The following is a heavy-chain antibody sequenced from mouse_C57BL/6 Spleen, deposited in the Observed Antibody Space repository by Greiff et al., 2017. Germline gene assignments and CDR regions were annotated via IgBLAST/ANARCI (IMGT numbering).Heavy chain of an antibody. CDR3: AIYYDYDSHYYARDS. J-gene: IGHJ4*01. CDR1: GYTFTSYW. V-gene: IGHV1-50*01. CDR2: IDPSDSYT. Sequence: QVQLQQPGAELVKPGASVKLSCKASGYTFTSYWMQWVKQRPGQGLEWIGEIDPSDSYTNYNQKFKGKATLTVDTSSSTAYMQLSSLTSEDSAVYYCAIYYDYDSHYYARDSGGQGTSVTVSS. D-gene: IGHD2-4*01.